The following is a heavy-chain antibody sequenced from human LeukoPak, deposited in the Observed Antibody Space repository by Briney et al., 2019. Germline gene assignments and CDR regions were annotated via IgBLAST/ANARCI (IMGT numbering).Heavy chain of an antibody. CDR2: ISAYNGNT. J-gene: IGHJ4*02. D-gene: IGHD3-22*01. V-gene: IGHV1-18*01. CDR1: GGTFSSYA. Sequence: ASVKVSCKASGGTFSSYAISWVRQAPGQGLEWMGWISAYNGNTNYAQKLQGRVTMTTDTSTSTAYMELRSLRSDDTAVYYCARGVTYYYDSSGYYPDYWGQGTLVTVSS. CDR3: ARGVTYYYDSSGYYPDY.